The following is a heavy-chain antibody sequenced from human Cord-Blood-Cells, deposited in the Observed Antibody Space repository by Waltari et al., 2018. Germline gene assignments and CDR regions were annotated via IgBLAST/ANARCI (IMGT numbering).Heavy chain of an antibody. J-gene: IGHJ1*01. V-gene: IGHV1-2*02. CDR2: INPNSGGT. CDR1: GYTFTGYY. Sequence: QVQLVQSGAEVKQHGAYVQVTCQASGYTFTGYYMHWVPQATGQGLEWMGWINPNSGGTNYAQKFQGRVTMTRDTSISTAYMGLSRLRSDDTAVYYCARDPSYGSGSYYFQHWGQGTLVTVSS. D-gene: IGHD3-10*01. CDR3: ARDPSYGSGSYYFQH.